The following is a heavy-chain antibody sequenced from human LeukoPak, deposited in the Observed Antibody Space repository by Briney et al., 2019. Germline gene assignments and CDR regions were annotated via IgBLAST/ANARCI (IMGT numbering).Heavy chain of an antibody. CDR2: ITNSGNSK. V-gene: IGHV3-48*01. Sequence: GSLRLSCAASEFTFSSYSMNWVRQAPGKGLELVSYITNSGNSKSYADSVKGRFTISRDNTKNSLYLQMNGLRAEDTAVYYCARTGSSGYLTFDYWGQGILVTVPS. J-gene: IGHJ4*02. CDR1: EFTFSSYS. D-gene: IGHD3-22*01. CDR3: ARTGSSGYLTFDY.